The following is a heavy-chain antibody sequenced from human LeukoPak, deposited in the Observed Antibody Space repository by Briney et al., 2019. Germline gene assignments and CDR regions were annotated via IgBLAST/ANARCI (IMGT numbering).Heavy chain of an antibody. V-gene: IGHV1-8*03. Sequence: GASVKVSCKASGYTFTSYDINWVRQATGQGLEWMGWMNPTSGNTGYAQEFRGRVTITMSPSISTAYMELSSLRSEDTAVYYCARAPPSNTPDYYMDAWGKGTTVTVSS. CDR3: ARAPPSNTPDYYMDA. CDR1: GYTFTSYD. J-gene: IGHJ6*03. CDR2: MNPTSGNT.